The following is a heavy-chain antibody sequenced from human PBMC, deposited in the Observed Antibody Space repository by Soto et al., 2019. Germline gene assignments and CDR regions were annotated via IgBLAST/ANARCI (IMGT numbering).Heavy chain of an antibody. CDR3: AGRGSGSYYDY. CDR1: GFTFSSYW. D-gene: IGHD1-26*01. J-gene: IGHJ4*02. V-gene: IGHV3-7*03. CDR2: IRHDGGVR. Sequence: GSLRLSCVVSGFTFSSYWMNWVRQAPGKGLEWVANIRHDGGVRYYVGSVKGRFTISRDNAKNMLYLQMNNLRAEDTAVYYCAGRGSGSYYDYWGQGTLVTVSS.